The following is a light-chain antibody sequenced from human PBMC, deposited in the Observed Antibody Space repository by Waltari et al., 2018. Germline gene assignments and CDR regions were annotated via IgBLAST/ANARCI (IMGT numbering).Light chain of an antibody. CDR2: LGS. V-gene: IGKV2-28*01. J-gene: IGKJ2*01. Sequence: DIVMTQSPLSLPVTPGEPASISCRSSQSLLHSNGYNYLDWYLQKAGQSPQLLIYLGSNRASGVPDRFSGSGSGTDFTLEISSVEAEDVGVYYCMQALQTPYTFGQGTKLEIK. CDR1: QSLLHSNGYNY. CDR3: MQALQTPYT.